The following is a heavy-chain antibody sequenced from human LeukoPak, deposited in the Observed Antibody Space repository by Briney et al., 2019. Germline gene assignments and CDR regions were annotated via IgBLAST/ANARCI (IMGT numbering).Heavy chain of an antibody. V-gene: IGHV3-30*02. Sequence: GGSLRLSCAASGFTFSSYGMHWVRQAPGKGLEWVAFIRYGGSNKYYADSVKGRFTISRDNSKNTLYLQMNSLGAEDTAVYYCAKGAIIGYCSSTSCYSFDYWGQGTLVTVSS. J-gene: IGHJ4*02. CDR3: AKGAIIGYCSSTSCYSFDY. CDR1: GFTFSSYG. D-gene: IGHD2-2*01. CDR2: IRYGGSNK.